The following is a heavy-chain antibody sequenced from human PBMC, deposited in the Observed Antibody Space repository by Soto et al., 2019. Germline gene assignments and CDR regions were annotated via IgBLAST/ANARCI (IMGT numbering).Heavy chain of an antibody. J-gene: IGHJ5*02. CDR1: GGSISSSSYY. V-gene: IGHV4-39*01. D-gene: IGHD3-10*01. CDR3: ARTYYYGSGSSNWFDP. Sequence: SETLSLTCTFSGGSISSSSYYWGWIRQPPGKGLEWIGSIYYSGSTYYNPSLKSRVTISVDTSKNQFSLKLSSVTAADTAVYYCARTYYYGSGSSNWFDPWGQGTLVTVSS. CDR2: IYYSGST.